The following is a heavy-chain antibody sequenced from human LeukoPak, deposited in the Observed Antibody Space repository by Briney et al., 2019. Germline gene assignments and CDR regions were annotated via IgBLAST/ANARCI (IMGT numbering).Heavy chain of an antibody. CDR2: INHSGST. CDR1: GGSFSGYY. V-gene: IGHV4-34*01. CDR3: ARRAYYYGMDV. Sequence: SETLSLTCAVYGGSFSGYYWSWIRQPPGKGLEWIGEINHSGSTNYNPSLRSRVTISVDTSKNQFSLKLSSVTAADTAVYYCARRAYYYGMDVWGKGTTVTVSS. J-gene: IGHJ6*04.